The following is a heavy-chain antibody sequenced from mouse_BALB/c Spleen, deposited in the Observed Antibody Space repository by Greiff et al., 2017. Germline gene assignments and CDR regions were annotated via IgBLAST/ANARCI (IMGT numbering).Heavy chain of an antibody. D-gene: IGHD1-1*01. CDR2: ISSGGGST. J-gene: IGHJ2*01. CDR3: ARDYYGSSYYFDY. V-gene: IGHV5-12-1*01. CDR1: GFAFSSYD. Sequence: EVKLVESGGGLVKPGGSLKLSCAASGFAFSSYDMSWVRQTPEKRLEWVAYISSGGGSTYYPDTVKGRFTISRDNAKNTLYLQMSSLKSEDTAMYYCARDYYGSSYYFDYWGQGTTLTVSS.